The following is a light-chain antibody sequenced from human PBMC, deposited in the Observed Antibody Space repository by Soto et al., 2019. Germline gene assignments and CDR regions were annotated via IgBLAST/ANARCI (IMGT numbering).Light chain of an antibody. CDR2: EGS. J-gene: IGLJ3*02. CDR1: TSDIDNYDS. V-gene: IGLV2-23*01. CDR3: CSYAGSSTLV. Sequence: QSALTQPPSVSGSPGQSVTISCTGTTSDIDNYDSVSWYQQAPGTAPKLMIYEGSKRPSGVSNRFSGSKSGNTASLTISGLQAEDEADYYCCSYAGSSTLVFGGGTKLTVL.